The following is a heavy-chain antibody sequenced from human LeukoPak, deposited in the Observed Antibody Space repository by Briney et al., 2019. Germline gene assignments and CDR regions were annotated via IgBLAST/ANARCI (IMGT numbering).Heavy chain of an antibody. D-gene: IGHD6-13*01. CDR2: ISAYDGNT. V-gene: IGHV1-18*01. Sequence: ASVNVSCKASGYTLTTFGISWVRQAPGQGLEWMGWISAYDGNTNYAQKFQGRVTMTTDTSTSTAYMELSSLTFDDTAVYYCARDKVIASAGTPNWFDPWGQGTLVTVSS. CDR1: GYTLTTFG. J-gene: IGHJ5*02. CDR3: ARDKVIASAGTPNWFDP.